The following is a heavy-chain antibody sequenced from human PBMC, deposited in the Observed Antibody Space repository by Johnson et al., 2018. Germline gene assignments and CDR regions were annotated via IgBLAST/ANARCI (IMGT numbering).Heavy chain of an antibody. CDR3: SRGTDRWSTIYYYYRGLDV. V-gene: IGHV3-49*03. J-gene: IGHJ6*02. Sequence: VQLVESGGGLAQPGRSLRLSCSVSGFTFGDYAMNWLRQAPGKGLEWVGFIRSKTYGGTPEYAASVRDRFTISRDDSKSIAYLHMNSLQTEDTAIYFCSRGTDRWSTIYYYYRGLDVWGQGTTVTVSS. D-gene: IGHD5-24*01. CDR2: IRSKTYGGTP. CDR1: GFTFGDYA.